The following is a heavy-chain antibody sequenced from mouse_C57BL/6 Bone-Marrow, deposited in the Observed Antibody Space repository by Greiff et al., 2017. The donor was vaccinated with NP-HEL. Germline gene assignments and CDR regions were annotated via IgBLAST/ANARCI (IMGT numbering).Heavy chain of an antibody. CDR1: GFTFSSYG. Sequence: EVHLVESGGDLVKPGGSLKLSCAASGFTFSSYGMSWVRQTPDKRLEWVATISSGGSYTYYPDSVKGRFTISRDNAKNTLYLQMSSLKSEDTAMYYCARQGYYGSSYGWGQGTLVTVSA. J-gene: IGHJ3*01. D-gene: IGHD1-1*01. CDR2: ISSGGSYT. CDR3: ARQGYYGSSYG. V-gene: IGHV5-6*01.